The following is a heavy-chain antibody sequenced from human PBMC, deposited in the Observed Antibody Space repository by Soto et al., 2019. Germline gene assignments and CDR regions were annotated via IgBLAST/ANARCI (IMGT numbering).Heavy chain of an antibody. V-gene: IGHV3-11*06. J-gene: IGHJ5*02. Sequence: PGWSLRLSCAASGFTFSDYYMSWIRQAPGKGLERVSYISSSSSYTNYADSVKGRFTISRDNAKNSLYLQMNSLRAEDTAVYYCARDPNLHYDILTGWFDPWGQGTLVTVSS. CDR2: ISSSSSYT. CDR1: GFTFSDYY. D-gene: IGHD3-9*01. CDR3: ARDPNLHYDILTGWFDP.